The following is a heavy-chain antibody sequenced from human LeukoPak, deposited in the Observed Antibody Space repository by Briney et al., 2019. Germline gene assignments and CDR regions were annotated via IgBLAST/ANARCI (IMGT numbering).Heavy chain of an antibody. CDR2: IDWDDDK. Sequence: SGPTLVNPTQTLTLTCTFSGFSLSTNEMCVSWIRQSPGRPLGWLARIDWDDDKYYSTSLKTRLTISKDTSKNQVVLTMTNMDPMDTGTYYCARIKCSNWDFYFDYWGQGTLVTVSS. CDR3: ARIKCSNWDFYFDY. V-gene: IGHV2-70*11. D-gene: IGHD1-7*01. CDR1: GFSLSTNEMC. J-gene: IGHJ4*02.